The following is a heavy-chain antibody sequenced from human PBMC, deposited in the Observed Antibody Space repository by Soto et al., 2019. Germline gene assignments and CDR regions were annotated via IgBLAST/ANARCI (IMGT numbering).Heavy chain of an antibody. Sequence: QVQLQESGPGLVKPSETLSLTCTVSGGSISTYYWSWIRQPPGKGLEWIGYINYSGRTNYNPSLKRRVTMSLDTSKNQFSLKLRSVTAADTALFYCARYAGSSWFDYWGQGTLVTVSS. CDR2: INYSGRT. V-gene: IGHV4-59*01. CDR1: GGSISTYY. J-gene: IGHJ4*02. D-gene: IGHD6-13*01. CDR3: ARYAGSSWFDY.